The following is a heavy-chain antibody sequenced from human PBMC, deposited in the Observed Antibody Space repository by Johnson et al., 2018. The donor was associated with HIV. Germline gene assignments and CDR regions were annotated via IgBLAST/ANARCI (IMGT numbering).Heavy chain of an antibody. V-gene: IGHV3-30*02. J-gene: IGHJ3*02. CDR3: AKDRSGGALGAFDI. Sequence: QVQLVESGGGVVRPGGSLRLSCAASGFTFDDYDMTWVRQPPGKGLEWVTFIRYDETNKYYADSVKGRFTISRDNSKNTLYLQMNSLRDEDTALYYCAKDRSGGALGAFDIWGHGTMVTVSS. CDR2: IRYDETNK. CDR1: GFTFDDYD. D-gene: IGHD2-15*01.